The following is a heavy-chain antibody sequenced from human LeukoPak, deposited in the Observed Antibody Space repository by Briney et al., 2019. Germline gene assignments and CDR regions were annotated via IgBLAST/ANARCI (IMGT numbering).Heavy chain of an antibody. V-gene: IGHV1-46*01. J-gene: IGHJ4*02. D-gene: IGHD6-13*01. CDR2: INPSGDTT. CDR1: GYTFTNYY. Sequence: ASVKVSCKASGYTFTNYYMHWVRQAPGQGLEWMGIINPSGDTTTYAQKFQGRVTMTRDTSTSTVYMELSSLRSEDTAVYYCASYSSSWYQSWGQGTLVTVSS. CDR3: ASYSSSWYQS.